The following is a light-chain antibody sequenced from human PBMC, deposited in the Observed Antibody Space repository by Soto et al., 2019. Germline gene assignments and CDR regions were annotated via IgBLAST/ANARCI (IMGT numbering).Light chain of an antibody. Sequence: QSALTQPASVSGSPGQSITISCTGTSSDIGAFTFVSWYQQHPGKVPKLMIFDVNRRPSGVSDRFYGSKSGNTASLTISGLQAEDEGDYYCSSYTTSSTHVFGSGTKLTVL. J-gene: IGLJ1*01. CDR2: DVN. CDR3: SSYTTSSTHV. V-gene: IGLV2-14*03. CDR1: SSDIGAFTF.